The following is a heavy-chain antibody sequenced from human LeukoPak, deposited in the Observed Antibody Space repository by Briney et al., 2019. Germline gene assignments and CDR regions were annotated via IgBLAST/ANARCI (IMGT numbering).Heavy chain of an antibody. Sequence: PGGSLRLSCAASGFTFSNNWMSWVRQAPGKGLEWVANIKQDGSEKYYVDSVKGRFTISRDNSKNTLYLQMNSLRAEDTAVYYCAKDSTGGSSSWYYWGQGTLVTVSS. D-gene: IGHD6-13*01. CDR3: AKDSTGGSSSWYY. V-gene: IGHV3-7*03. CDR2: IKQDGSEK. CDR1: GFTFSNNW. J-gene: IGHJ4*02.